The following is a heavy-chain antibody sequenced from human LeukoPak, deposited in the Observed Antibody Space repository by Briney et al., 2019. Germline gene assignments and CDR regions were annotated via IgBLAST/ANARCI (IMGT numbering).Heavy chain of an antibody. CDR1: GFTFNSYG. V-gene: IGHV3-30*02. CDR2: IRYDGSNK. CDR3: AKDQVWYYYGSVSYFDY. Sequence: GGSPRLSCAASGFTFNSYGMHWVRQAPGKGLEGVAFIRYDGSNKYYADSVKGRFTISRDNSKNTLYLQMNSLRAEDTAVYYCAKDQVWYYYGSVSYFDYWGQGTLVTVSS. D-gene: IGHD3-10*01. J-gene: IGHJ4*02.